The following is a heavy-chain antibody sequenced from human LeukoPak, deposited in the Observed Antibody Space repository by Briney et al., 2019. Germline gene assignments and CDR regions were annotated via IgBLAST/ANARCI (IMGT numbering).Heavy chain of an antibody. CDR3: ATHSSDWQTVDL. J-gene: IGHJ5*02. V-gene: IGHV3-21*01. CDR2: FSSSSSYI. D-gene: IGHD6-19*01. CDR1: GFSFSAYT. Sequence: PGGSLRLSCAASGFSFSAYTMNWVRQVPGKGLEWVSSFSSSSSYIYYRDSVEGRFIISRDNAKNSLYLQMNSLRPEDTALYYCATHSSDWQTVDLWGQGTQVTVSS.